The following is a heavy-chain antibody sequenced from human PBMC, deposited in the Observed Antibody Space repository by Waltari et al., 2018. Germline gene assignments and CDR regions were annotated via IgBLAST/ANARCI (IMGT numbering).Heavy chain of an antibody. CDR3: ARTRTRDYYYMDV. J-gene: IGHJ6*03. D-gene: IGHD1-7*01. V-gene: IGHV5-10-1*01. Sequence: EVQLVQSGAEVKKPGESLRISGKGSGYSLTTYWITWVRQMPGKGLEWLGRIDPSDSYTNYSPSFQGLVTISADKSISTAYLQWSSLKASDTAIYYCARTRTRDYYYMDVWGKGTTVTVSS. CDR1: GYSLTTYW. CDR2: IDPSDSYT.